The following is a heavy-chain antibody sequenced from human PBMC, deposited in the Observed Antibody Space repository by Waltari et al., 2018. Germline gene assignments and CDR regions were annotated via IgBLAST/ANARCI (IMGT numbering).Heavy chain of an antibody. J-gene: IGHJ6*03. CDR3: ARERGVKVYYYYYYYMDV. CDR2: MNPNSGNT. V-gene: IGHV1-8*01. Sequence: QVQLVQSGAEVKKPGASVKVSCKASGYTFTSYDINWVRQATGQGLEWMGWMNPNSGNTGYAQKFQGRVTMTRNTSISTAYMELSSLRSEDTAVYYCARERGVKVYYYYYYYMDVWGKGTTVTVSS. CDR1: GYTFTSYD. D-gene: IGHD1-20*01.